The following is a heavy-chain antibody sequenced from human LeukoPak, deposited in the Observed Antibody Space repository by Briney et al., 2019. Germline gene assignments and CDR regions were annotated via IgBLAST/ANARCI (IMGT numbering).Heavy chain of an antibody. Sequence: SETLSLTCTVSGGSISSYYWSWIRQPPGKGLEWIGYISYSGSTNFNPSLKSRVTISVDTSKNQFSLKLSSVTAADTAVYYCAREGTAGTNLNWFDPWGQGTLVIVSS. D-gene: IGHD1-1*01. CDR1: GGSISSYY. CDR2: ISYSGST. CDR3: AREGTAGTNLNWFDP. V-gene: IGHV4-59*01. J-gene: IGHJ5*02.